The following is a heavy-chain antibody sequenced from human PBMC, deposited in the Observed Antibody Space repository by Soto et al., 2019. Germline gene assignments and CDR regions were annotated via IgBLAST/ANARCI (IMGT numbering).Heavy chain of an antibody. V-gene: IGHV4-31*03. Sequence: PSETLSLTCTVSGGSISSGGYYWSWIRQHPGKGLEWIGYIYYSGSTYYNPSLKSRVTISVDTSKNQFSLKLSSVTAADTAVYYCARQGGRSTGMDVWGQGTTVTVSS. CDR2: IYYSGST. CDR3: ARQGGRSTGMDV. D-gene: IGHD1-26*01. CDR1: GGSISSGGYY. J-gene: IGHJ6*02.